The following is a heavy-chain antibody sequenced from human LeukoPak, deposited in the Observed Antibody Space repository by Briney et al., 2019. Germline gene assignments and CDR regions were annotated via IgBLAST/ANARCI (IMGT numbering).Heavy chain of an antibody. CDR3: ARQVGSSIAARDYYYYYMDV. CDR2: IYPGDSDT. V-gene: IGHV5-51*01. CDR1: GYSFTSYW. J-gene: IGHJ6*03. Sequence: GESLQISCKGSGYSFTSYWIGWVRQMPGKGLEWMGIIYPGDSDTRYSPSFQGQVTISADKSISTAYLQWSSLKASDTAMYYCARQVGSSIAARDYYYYYMDVWGKGTTVTVSS. D-gene: IGHD6-6*01.